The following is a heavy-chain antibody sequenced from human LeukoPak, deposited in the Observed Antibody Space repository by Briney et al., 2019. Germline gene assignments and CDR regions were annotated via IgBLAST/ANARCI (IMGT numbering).Heavy chain of an antibody. D-gene: IGHD1-14*01. J-gene: IGHJ3*02. CDR1: GDSIRSMSSY. CDR3: ARQAGGGNDAFDI. Sequence: SETLSLTCKVSGDSIRSMSSYWGWIRQSPGKGLEWIATVYSSGTTYFNPSVKSRVTIFMDPSKNQFSLKLTSVTAADTAVYYCARQAGGGNDAFDIWGQGKMVTVFS. V-gene: IGHV4-39*01. CDR2: VYSSGTT.